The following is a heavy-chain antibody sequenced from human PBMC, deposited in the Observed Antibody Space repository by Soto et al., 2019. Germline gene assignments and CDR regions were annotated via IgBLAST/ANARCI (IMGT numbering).Heavy chain of an antibody. J-gene: IGHJ6*02. D-gene: IGHD5-18*01. CDR3: ARDRTWIQLWSGYYYGMDV. V-gene: IGHV4-4*02. CDR1: GGSISSSNW. Sequence: SETLSLTCAVSGGSISSSNWWSWVRQPPGKGLEWIGEIYHSGSTNYNPSLKSRVTISVDKSKNQFSLKLSSVTAVDTAVYYCARDRTWIQLWSGYYYGMDVWGQGTTVTVSS. CDR2: IYHSGST.